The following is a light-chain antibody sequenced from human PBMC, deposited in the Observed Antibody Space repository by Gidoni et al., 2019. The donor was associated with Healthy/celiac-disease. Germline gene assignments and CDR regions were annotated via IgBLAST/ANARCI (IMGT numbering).Light chain of an antibody. Sequence: IVFTQSPGTLSLSPVERATLSCRASQSVSSSYLAWYQQKPGQAPRLLIYGASSRATGIPDRFSGSGSGTDFTLTISRLEPEDFAVYYCQQYGSSFGGGTKVEIK. V-gene: IGKV3-20*01. CDR1: QSVSSSY. CDR3: QQYGSS. CDR2: GAS. J-gene: IGKJ4*01.